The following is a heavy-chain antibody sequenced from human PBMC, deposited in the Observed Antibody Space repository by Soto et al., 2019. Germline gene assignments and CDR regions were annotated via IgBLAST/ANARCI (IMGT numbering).Heavy chain of an antibody. CDR2: ISWNSGSI. V-gene: IGHV3-9*01. J-gene: IGHJ3*02. D-gene: IGHD2-15*01. CDR3: AKDFGLTATRDAFDI. CDR1: GFTFDDYA. Sequence: EVQLVESGGGLVQPGRSLRLSCAASGFTFDDYAMHWVRQAPGKGLEWVSGISWNSGSIGYADSVKGRFTISRDNAKNSLYLQMNSLRAEDTALYYCAKDFGLTATRDAFDIWGQGTMVTVSS.